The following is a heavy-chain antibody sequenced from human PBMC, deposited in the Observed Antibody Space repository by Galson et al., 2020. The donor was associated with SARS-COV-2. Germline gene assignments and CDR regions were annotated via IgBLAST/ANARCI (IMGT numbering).Heavy chain of an antibody. V-gene: IGHV3-30*01. CDR2: ISYDGSNK. CDR1: GFTFSSYA. Sequence: GGSLSLSCAASGFTFSSYAMHWVRQAPGKGLEWVAVISYDGSNKYYADSVKGRFTISRDNSKNTLYLQMNSLRAEDTAVYYCARGPGAYFDHWGQGTLVPVSS. CDR3: ARGPGAYFDH. J-gene: IGHJ4*02.